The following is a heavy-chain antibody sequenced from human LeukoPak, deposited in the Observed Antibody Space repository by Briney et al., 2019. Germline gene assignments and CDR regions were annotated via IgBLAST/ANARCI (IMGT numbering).Heavy chain of an antibody. CDR3: ARGVAAAGIDY. J-gene: IGHJ4*02. D-gene: IGHD6-13*01. Sequence: SETLSLTCTVSGGSVSSGSYYWSWIRQPPGKGLEWIGCNYYSGSTNYNPSLKSRVTISVDTSKNQFSLKLSSVTAADTAVYYCARGVAAAGIDYWGQGTLATVSS. V-gene: IGHV4-61*01. CDR2: NYYSGST. CDR1: GGSVSSGSYY.